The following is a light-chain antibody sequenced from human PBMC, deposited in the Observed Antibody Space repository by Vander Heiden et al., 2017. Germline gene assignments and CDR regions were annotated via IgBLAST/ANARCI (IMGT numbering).Light chain of an antibody. V-gene: IGKV3-20*01. J-gene: IGKJ3*01. Sequence: EIVLPQSPGTLSLSPGESATLSCRASQSVSSSKLAWYRQKPGQAPRLLIYDASRRATGIPDRFSGSGSGTDFTLTISRVEPGDFAVYFCQQYGGSFSFGPGTRVDMK. CDR2: DAS. CDR1: QSVSSSK. CDR3: QQYGGSFS.